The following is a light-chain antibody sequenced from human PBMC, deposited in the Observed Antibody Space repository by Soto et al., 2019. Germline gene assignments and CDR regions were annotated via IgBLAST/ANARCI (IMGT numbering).Light chain of an antibody. CDR1: QSVSSSY. J-gene: IGKJ1*01. Sequence: EIVLTQSPGTLSLSPGERATLSCRASQSVSSSYLAWYQQKPGQAPRLLIYGASSRATGLPDRFSGSGSGTDFTLTISRLEPEDFAVYYCQQYGRSPPETFGPGTKVEIK. CDR3: QQYGRSPPET. CDR2: GAS. V-gene: IGKV3-20*01.